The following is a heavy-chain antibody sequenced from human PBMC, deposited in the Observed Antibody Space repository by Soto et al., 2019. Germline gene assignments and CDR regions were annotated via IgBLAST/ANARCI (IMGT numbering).Heavy chain of an antibody. V-gene: IGHV1-18*01. CDR3: ARAITIFGVVNGYMDV. D-gene: IGHD3-3*01. CDR2: ISAYNGNT. CDR1: GYTFTSYG. J-gene: IGHJ6*03. Sequence: ASVKVSCKASGYTFTSYGISWVRQAPGQGLEWMGWISAYNGNTNYAQKLQGRVTMTTDTSTSTAYMELRSLRSDDTAVYYCARAITIFGVVNGYMDVWGKGTKVTVSS.